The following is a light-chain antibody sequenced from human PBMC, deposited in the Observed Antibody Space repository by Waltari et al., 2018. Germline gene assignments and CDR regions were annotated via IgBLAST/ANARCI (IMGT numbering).Light chain of an antibody. V-gene: IGLV4-69*01. CDR1: SGHSTYA. CDR2: LNSDGSH. CDR3: QTWGSGTVV. J-gene: IGLJ2*01. Sequence: QLVLTQSPSASASLGASVKLTCTLSSGHSTYAIAWHQQQPEKGPRYLMKLNSDGSHTKGDGSPDRFSGSGSGAERYLTISSVHSEDEADYYCQTWGSGTVVFGGWTKLTVL.